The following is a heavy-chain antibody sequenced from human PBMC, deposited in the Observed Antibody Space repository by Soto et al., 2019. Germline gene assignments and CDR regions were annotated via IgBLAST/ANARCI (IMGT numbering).Heavy chain of an antibody. CDR2: IYPGDSDT. D-gene: IGHD6-19*01. CDR1: GYSFSSYW. V-gene: IGHV5-51*01. J-gene: IGHJ6*02. Sequence: GESLKISCKGSGYSFSSYWIGWVRQMPGKGLEWMGIIYPGDSDTRYSPSFQGQVTISADKSISTAYLQWSSLKASDTAMYYCAIHLAVANTYYYAIDVWGQGTTVTVSS. CDR3: AIHLAVANTYYYAIDV.